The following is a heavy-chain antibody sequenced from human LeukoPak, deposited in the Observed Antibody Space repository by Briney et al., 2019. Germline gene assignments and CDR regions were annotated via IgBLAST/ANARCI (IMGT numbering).Heavy chain of an antibody. CDR2: IYSGGST. Sequence: PGGSLRLSCAASGFTVSSNYMSWVRQAPGKGLEWVSVIYSGGSTYYADSVKGRFTISRDSSKNTLYLQMNSLRAEDTAVYYCARTGYHYDSSAYYYLDYWGQGTLVTVSS. CDR3: ARTGYHYDSSAYYYLDY. J-gene: IGHJ4*02. D-gene: IGHD3-22*01. V-gene: IGHV3-66*02. CDR1: GFTVSSNY.